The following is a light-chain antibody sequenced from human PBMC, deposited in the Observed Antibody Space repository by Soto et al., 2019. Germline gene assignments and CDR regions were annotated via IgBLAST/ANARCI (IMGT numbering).Light chain of an antibody. CDR3: QQYYSTPLT. CDR1: QSVLYSSNNKNY. J-gene: IGKJ4*01. Sequence: DIVMTPSPDSLAVSLGERATINCKSSQSVLYSSNNKNYLAWYQQKPGQPPKLLIYWASTRESGVPDRFSGSGSGTEFTLTISSLQAEDVAVYYCQQYYSTPLTFGGGTKVEIK. V-gene: IGKV4-1*01. CDR2: WAS.